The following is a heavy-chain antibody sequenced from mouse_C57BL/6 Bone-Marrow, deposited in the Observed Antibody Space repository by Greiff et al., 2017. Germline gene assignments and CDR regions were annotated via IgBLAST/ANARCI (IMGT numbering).Heavy chain of an antibody. V-gene: IGHV1-15*01. Sequence: VQLKESGAELVRPGASVTLSCKASGYTFTDYEMHWVKQTPVHGLEWIGSIGPETGDTAYNQKFKGKAILTADKSSSTAYMELRSLTSEDSAVYYCTRPPNNSNYLDYLDYWGQGTTLTVSS. CDR1: GYTFTDYE. CDR3: TRPPNNSNYLDYLDY. J-gene: IGHJ2*01. D-gene: IGHD2-5*01. CDR2: IGPETGDT.